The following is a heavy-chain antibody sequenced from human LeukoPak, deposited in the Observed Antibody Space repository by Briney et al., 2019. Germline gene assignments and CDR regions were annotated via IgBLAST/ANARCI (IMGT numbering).Heavy chain of an antibody. CDR3: ARDPGGSYPRGD. CDR1: GGSISSGGYY. CDR2: IYYSGST. Sequence: SETLSLTCTVSGGSISSGGYYWSWIRQHPGKGLEWIGYIYYSGSTYYNPSLKSRVTISVDTSKNQLSLKLSSVTAADTAVYYCARDPGGSYPRGDWGQGTLVTVSS. V-gene: IGHV4-31*03. J-gene: IGHJ4*02. D-gene: IGHD1-26*01.